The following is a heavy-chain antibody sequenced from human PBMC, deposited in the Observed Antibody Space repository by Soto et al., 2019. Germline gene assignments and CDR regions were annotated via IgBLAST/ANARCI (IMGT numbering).Heavy chain of an antibody. CDR2: ICYAGTT. V-gene: IGHV3-66*01. CDR3: AKTSRYIVVVVAATPARLGMDV. Sequence: GGSLRLSCATSGFTASDTHMSWVRQAPGKGLEWVSVICYAGTTHYADSVKDRFTISRDSSGDTIFLEMNSLRAEDTAVYYCAKTSRYIVVVVAATPARLGMDVWGQGTTVTVSS. J-gene: IGHJ6*02. D-gene: IGHD2-15*01. CDR1: GFTASDTH.